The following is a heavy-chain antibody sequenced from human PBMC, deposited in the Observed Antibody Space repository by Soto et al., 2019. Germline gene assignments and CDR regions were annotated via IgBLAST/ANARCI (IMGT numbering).Heavy chain of an antibody. CDR1: GGSISSYY. Sequence: KPSETLSLTCTVSGGSISSYYWSWIRQPPGKGLEWIGYIYYSGSTNYNPSLKSRVTISVDTSKNQFSLKLSSVTAADTAAYYCARVDTGTDGYNYFGYFDYWGQGTLVTVSS. J-gene: IGHJ4*02. V-gene: IGHV4-59*01. CDR3: ARVDTGTDGYNYFGYFDY. D-gene: IGHD5-12*01. CDR2: IYYSGST.